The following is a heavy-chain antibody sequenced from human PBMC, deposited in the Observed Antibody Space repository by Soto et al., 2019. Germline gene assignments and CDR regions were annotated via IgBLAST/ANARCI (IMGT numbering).Heavy chain of an antibody. V-gene: IGHV4-59*01. D-gene: IGHD1-26*01. Sequence: SETLSLTCTVSGGSISSYYWSWIRQPPGKGLEWIGYIYYRANTNYNPSLKSRVTMSVDTSKNQFSLKLSSVTAADTAVYYCARSDSGTFSFDFWGQGTLVTVSS. CDR2: IYYRANT. CDR1: GGSISSYY. J-gene: IGHJ4*02. CDR3: ARSDSGTFSFDF.